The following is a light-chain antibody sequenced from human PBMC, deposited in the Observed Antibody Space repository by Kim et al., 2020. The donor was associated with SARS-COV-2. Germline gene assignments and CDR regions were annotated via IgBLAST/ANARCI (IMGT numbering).Light chain of an antibody. Sequence: DIQMTQSPSSLSASVGDRVTITCQASQDVREYVNWYQQKPGKAPNLLIYDASKLETGVPTRFSGSGSGTDFSLTISSLQPEDIATYHCEQYHRRLSFGGGNKLEI. CDR2: DAS. CDR3: EQYHRRLS. J-gene: IGKJ4*01. CDR1: QDVREY. V-gene: IGKV1-33*01.